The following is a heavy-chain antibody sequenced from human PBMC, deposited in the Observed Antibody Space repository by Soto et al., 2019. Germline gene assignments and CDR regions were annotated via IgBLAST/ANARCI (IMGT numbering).Heavy chain of an antibody. CDR1: GYTFTGYY. J-gene: IGHJ6*02. D-gene: IGHD1-1*01. CDR3: ARGGVSGTEAPYYYYCMDV. Sequence: ASVKVSCKASGYTFTGYYMHWVRQAPGQGLEWMGWINPNSGGTNYAQKFQGWVTMTRDTSISTAYMELSRLRSDDTAVYYCARGGVSGTEAPYYYYCMDVWGQGTTVTVSS. V-gene: IGHV1-2*04. CDR2: INPNSGGT.